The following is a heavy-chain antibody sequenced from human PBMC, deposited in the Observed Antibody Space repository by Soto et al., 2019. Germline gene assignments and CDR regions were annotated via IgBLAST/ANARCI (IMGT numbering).Heavy chain of an antibody. J-gene: IGHJ4*02. V-gene: IGHV3-30-3*01. CDR3: AKDRSSQWLLHDY. CDR2: ISYDGSNK. D-gene: IGHD3-22*01. Sequence: GGSLRLSCAASGFTFSTYAMQWVRQAPGKGLEWVAVISYDGSNKYYADSVKGRFTISRDNSKNTLYLQMNSLRAEDTAVYYCAKDRSSQWLLHDYWGQGTLVTVSS. CDR1: GFTFSTYA.